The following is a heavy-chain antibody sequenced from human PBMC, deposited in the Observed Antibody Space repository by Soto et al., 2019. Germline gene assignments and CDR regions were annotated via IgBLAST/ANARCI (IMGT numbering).Heavy chain of an antibody. D-gene: IGHD3-22*01. CDR3: AAARDPYYYDSSGYYVDAFDI. CDR2: IVVGSGNT. V-gene: IGHV1-58*01. CDR1: GFTFTSSA. J-gene: IGHJ3*02. Sequence: SVKVSCKASGFTFTSSAVHWVRQARGQRLEWIGWIVVGSGNTNYAQKFQERVTITRDMSTSTAYMELSSLRSEDTAVYYCAAARDPYYYDSSGYYVDAFDIWGQGTMVT.